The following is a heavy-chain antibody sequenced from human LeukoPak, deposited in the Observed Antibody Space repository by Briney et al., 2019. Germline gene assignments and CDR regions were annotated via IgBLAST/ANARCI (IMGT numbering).Heavy chain of an antibody. CDR1: GFTFSSYA. V-gene: IGHV3-30-3*01. CDR3: ARDLVGATAS. CDR2: ISYDGSNK. D-gene: IGHD1-26*01. Sequence: GRSLRLSCAASGFTFSSYAMHWVRQAPGKGLEWVAVISYDGSNKYYADSVKGRFTISRDNAKNSLYLQMNSLRDEDTAVYYCARDLVGATASWGQGTLVTVSS. J-gene: IGHJ5*02.